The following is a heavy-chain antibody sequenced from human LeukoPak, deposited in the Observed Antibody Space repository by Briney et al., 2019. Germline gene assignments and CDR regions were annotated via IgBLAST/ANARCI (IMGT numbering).Heavy chain of an antibody. Sequence: PGGSLRLSCAASGFTFSSYWMSWVRQAPGKGLEWVANIKQDGSEKYYVDSVKGRFTISRDNAKNSLYLQMNSLRAEDTAVYYCARLNPRRGPAANPVDAFDIWGQGTMVTVSS. CDR1: GFTFSSYW. CDR2: IKQDGSEK. J-gene: IGHJ3*02. V-gene: IGHV3-7*01. CDR3: ARLNPRRGPAANPVDAFDI. D-gene: IGHD2-2*01.